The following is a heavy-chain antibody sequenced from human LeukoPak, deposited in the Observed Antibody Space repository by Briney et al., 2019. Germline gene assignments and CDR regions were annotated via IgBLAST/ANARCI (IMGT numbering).Heavy chain of an antibody. Sequence: ASVKVSCKVSGYTLTELSMHWVRQAPGKGLEWMGGFDPEDGETIYAQKFQGRVTMTEDTSTDTAYMELSSLRSEDTAVYYCARGVEATRPHGPFDYWGQGTLVTVSS. J-gene: IGHJ4*02. CDR1: GYTLTELS. V-gene: IGHV1-24*01. D-gene: IGHD1-26*01. CDR3: ARGVEATRPHGPFDY. CDR2: FDPEDGET.